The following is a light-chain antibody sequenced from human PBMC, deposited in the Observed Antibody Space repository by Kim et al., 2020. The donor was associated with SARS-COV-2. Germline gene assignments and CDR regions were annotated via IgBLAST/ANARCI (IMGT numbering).Light chain of an antibody. CDR2: EVS. J-gene: IGLJ1*01. V-gene: IGLV2-8*01. Sequence: QSVTLSCTGTSGAVGGYNYVSWYQQHPGKAPKLMIYEVSKRPSGVPDRFSGSKSGNTASLTVSGLQAEDEADYYCSSYAGSNNFEVFGTGTKVTVL. CDR1: SGAVGGYNY. CDR3: SSYAGSNNFEV.